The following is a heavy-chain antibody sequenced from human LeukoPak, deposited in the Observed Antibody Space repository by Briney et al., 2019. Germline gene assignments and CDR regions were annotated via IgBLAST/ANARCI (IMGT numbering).Heavy chain of an antibody. CDR1: GFTFSRFW. CDR3: ARDRESESDSEGDY. CDR2: IKQDGSEI. D-gene: IGHD4-11*01. Sequence: PGGSLRLSCSASGFTFSRFWMSWVRQAPGKGLEYVALIKQDGSEIYHMDSVKGRFTISRDDATNSLYLQMNSLRVEGTALYYCARDRESESDSEGDYWGQGTLVTVSS. J-gene: IGHJ4*02. V-gene: IGHV3-7*01.